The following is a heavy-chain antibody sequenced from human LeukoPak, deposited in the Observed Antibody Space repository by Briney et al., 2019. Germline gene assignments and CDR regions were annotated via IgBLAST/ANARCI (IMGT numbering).Heavy chain of an antibody. CDR1: GGSISSSNYC. CDR2: IYYSGRT. D-gene: IGHD5-12*01. Sequence: SETLSLTCNVSGGSISSSNYCWGWIRQPPGKGLQWLGSIYYSGRTYDNQSLKSRLTLSVDTSKNQLSLKLRFVTTTDTAVHYCARHVARSDFFDILRQGTMVTVSS. CDR3: ARHVARSDFFDI. V-gene: IGHV4-39*01. J-gene: IGHJ3*02.